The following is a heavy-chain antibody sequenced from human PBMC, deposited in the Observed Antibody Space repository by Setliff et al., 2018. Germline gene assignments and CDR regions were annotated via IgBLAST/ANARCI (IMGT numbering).Heavy chain of an antibody. D-gene: IGHD6-19*01. CDR2: IYPGDSDT. CDR3: ARQAGNSNIDY. V-gene: IGHV5-51*01. CDR1: GDSLSSYW. J-gene: IGHJ4*02. Sequence: GESLKISCKGSGDSLSSYWIAWVRQMPGKGLEWMGIIYPGDSDTKYSPSFQGQVTISADKSISTAYLQLSSLKASDTAMYYCARQAGNSNIDYWGRGTLVTVSS.